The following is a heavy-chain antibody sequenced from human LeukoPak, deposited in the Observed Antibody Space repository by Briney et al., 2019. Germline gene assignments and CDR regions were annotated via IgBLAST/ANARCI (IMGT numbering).Heavy chain of an antibody. CDR1: GFTFSSYS. CDR3: ARRAGNSSAYDY. D-gene: IGHD3-22*01. J-gene: IGHJ4*02. CDR2: IDSSSSYI. Sequence: GGSLRLSCAASGFTFSSYSMNWVRQAPGKGLEWVSVIDSSSSYIWYADSVKGRFTISRDNAKNSLYLQMNSLRAEDTAVYYCARRAGNSSAYDYWGQGTLVTVSS. V-gene: IGHV3-21*01.